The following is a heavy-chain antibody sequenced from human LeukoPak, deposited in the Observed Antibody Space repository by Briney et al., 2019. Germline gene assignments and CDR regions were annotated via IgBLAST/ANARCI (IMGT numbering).Heavy chain of an antibody. V-gene: IGHV3-23*01. CDR2: ISGSGGST. J-gene: IGHJ4*02. D-gene: IGHD1-26*01. Sequence: SGGSLRLSCAASGFTFSSYAMSWVRQAPGKGLEWASTISGSGGSTYYADSVKGRFTISRDNSKNTLYLQMNSLRAEDTAVYYCARPLYSGSYYSQLFDYWGQGTLVTVSS. CDR3: ARPLYSGSYYSQLFDY. CDR1: GFTFSSYA.